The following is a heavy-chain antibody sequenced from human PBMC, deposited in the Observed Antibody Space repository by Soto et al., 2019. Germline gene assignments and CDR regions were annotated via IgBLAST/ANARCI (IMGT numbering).Heavy chain of an antibody. CDR2: ISSSGSTT. CDR1: GFTFSDSY. J-gene: IGHJ3*02. CDR3: AKRSGSGSYPGAFDI. D-gene: IGHD1-26*01. Sequence: GGSLRLSCAASGFTFSDSYMSWIRQAPGKGLEWVSYISSSGSTTYYADSVKGRFTISRDNAKNSLYLQMNSLRAEDTAVYYCAKRSGSGSYPGAFDIWGQGTMVTVSS. V-gene: IGHV3-11*01.